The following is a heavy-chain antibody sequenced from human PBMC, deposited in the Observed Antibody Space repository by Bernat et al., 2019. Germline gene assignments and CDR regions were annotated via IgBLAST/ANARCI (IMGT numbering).Heavy chain of an antibody. Sequence: QVQLQQWGAGLLKPSETLSLTCAVYGGSFSGYYWSWIHQPPGKGLEWIGEINHSGSTNYNPSLKSRVTISVDTSKNQFSLKLSSVTAADTAVYYCARGRVATTYYYYYYMDVWGKGTTVTVSS. CDR1: GGSFSGYY. D-gene: IGHD5-24*01. J-gene: IGHJ6*03. CDR2: INHSGST. V-gene: IGHV4-34*01. CDR3: ARGRVATTYYYYYYMDV.